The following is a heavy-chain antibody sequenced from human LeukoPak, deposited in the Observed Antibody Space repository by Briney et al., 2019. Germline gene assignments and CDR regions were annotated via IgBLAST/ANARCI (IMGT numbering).Heavy chain of an antibody. J-gene: IGHJ4*02. D-gene: IGHD1-1*01. CDR3: ARDRGTWNDDGFDY. CDR2: MYYRGNT. V-gene: IGHV4-39*07. Sequence: SETLSLTCTVSGGSISTITYYWGWIRQPPGKGLEWVGHMYYRGNTFYNPSLKSRVTISVDTSKNQFSLKLSSVTAADTAVYYCARDRGTWNDDGFDYWGQGTLVTVSS. CDR1: GGSISTITYY.